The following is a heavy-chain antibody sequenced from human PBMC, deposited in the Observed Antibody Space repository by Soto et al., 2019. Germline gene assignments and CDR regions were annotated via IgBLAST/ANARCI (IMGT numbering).Heavy chain of an antibody. D-gene: IGHD4-17*01. CDR2: IYYSGGT. J-gene: IGHJ3*02. V-gene: IGHV4-59*01. Sequence: SETLSLTSTVSGGSISSYYWSWIRQHTGKGLEWIGYIYYSGGTNYNPSLKSRVTISVDTSKNQFSLKLSSVTAADTAVYYCARVNGGGTTADAFDIWGQGTMVTVSS. CDR3: ARVNGGGTTADAFDI. CDR1: GGSISSYY.